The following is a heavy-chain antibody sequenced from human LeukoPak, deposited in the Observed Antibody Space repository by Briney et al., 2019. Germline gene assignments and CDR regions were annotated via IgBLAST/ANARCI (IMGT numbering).Heavy chain of an antibody. CDR1: AFTVRSNY. V-gene: IGHV3-66*02. J-gene: IGHJ4*02. Sequence: GGSLRLSCAASAFTVRSNYMSWVRQAPGKGLEWVSVIYSGGSTYYADSVKGRFTISRDNSKNTLYLQMNSLRAEDTAVYYCARDVIDGPAGVDYWGQGTLVTVSS. CDR2: IYSGGST. CDR3: ARDVIDGPAGVDY. D-gene: IGHD2/OR15-2a*01.